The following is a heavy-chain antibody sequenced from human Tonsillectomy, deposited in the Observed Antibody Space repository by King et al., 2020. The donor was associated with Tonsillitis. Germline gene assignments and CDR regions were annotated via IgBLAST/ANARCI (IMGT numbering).Heavy chain of an antibody. J-gene: IGHJ3*02. V-gene: IGHV5-51*01. D-gene: IGHD2-15*01. CDR2: IYPGDSDT. Sequence: QLVQSGAEVKKPGGSLKISCKGSGYSFTSYWIGWVRQMPGKGLEWMGIIYPGDSDTRYSPSFQGQVTISADKSISTAYLQWSSLKASDTAMYYCARRNRLYCSGVSCYVRYAFDIWGQGTMVTVSS. CDR1: GYSFTSYW. CDR3: ARRNRLYCSGVSCYVRYAFDI.